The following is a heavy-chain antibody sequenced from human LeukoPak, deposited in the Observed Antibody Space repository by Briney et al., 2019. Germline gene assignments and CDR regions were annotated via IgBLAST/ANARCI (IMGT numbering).Heavy chain of an antibody. J-gene: IGHJ6*02. Sequence: ASVKVSCKASGYTFTSYYMHWVRQAPGQGLEWMGIINPSGGSTSYAQKFQGRVTMNRDTSTSTVYMELSSLRSEDTAVYYCARSSGSYYYYYGMDVWGQGTTVTVSS. CDR3: ARSSGSYYYYYGMDV. D-gene: IGHD3-10*01. CDR2: INPSGGST. V-gene: IGHV1-46*01. CDR1: GYTFTSYY.